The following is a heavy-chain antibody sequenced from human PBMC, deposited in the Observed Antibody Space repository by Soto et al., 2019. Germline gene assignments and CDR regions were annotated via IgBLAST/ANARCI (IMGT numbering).Heavy chain of an antibody. CDR1: GGSISSSNW. D-gene: IGHD1-26*01. CDR2: IYDSGST. J-gene: IGHJ4*02. Sequence: QVQLQESGPGLVKPSGTLSLTCAVSGGSISSSNWWRWVRQPPGKGLEWIGEIYDSGSTNYNPSLKSRVTISVDKSKNQFSLKLSSVTAADTAVYYCARDKREWEPRYYFDYWGQGTLVTVSS. CDR3: ARDKREWEPRYYFDY. V-gene: IGHV4-4*02.